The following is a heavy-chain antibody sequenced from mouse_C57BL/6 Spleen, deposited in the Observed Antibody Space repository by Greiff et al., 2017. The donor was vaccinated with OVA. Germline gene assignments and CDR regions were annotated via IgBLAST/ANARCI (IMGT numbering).Heavy chain of an antibody. V-gene: IGHV1-82*01. CDR2: IYPGDGDT. Sequence: QVQLQQSGPELVKPGASVKISCKASGYAFSSSWMNWVKQRPEKGLEWIGRIYPGDGDTNYNGKFKGKATLTADKSSSTAYMQLSSLTSEDSAVYFCARDVYGSHDYWGQGTTLTVSS. CDR3: ARDVYGSHDY. D-gene: IGHD1-1*01. CDR1: GYAFSSSW. J-gene: IGHJ2*01.